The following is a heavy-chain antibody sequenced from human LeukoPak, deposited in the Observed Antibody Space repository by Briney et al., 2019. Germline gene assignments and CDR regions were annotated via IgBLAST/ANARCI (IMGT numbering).Heavy chain of an antibody. Sequence: GGSLRLSCVASGFIFSNYGMHWVRQAPGKGLEWVAVISYDGSNKYYADSVKGRFTISRDNSKNTLYLQMNSLRAEDTAVYYCAKDSTPAIAAANYFDYWGQGTLVTVSS. D-gene: IGHD6-13*01. CDR2: ISYDGSNK. CDR3: AKDSTPAIAAANYFDY. V-gene: IGHV3-30*18. CDR1: GFIFSNYG. J-gene: IGHJ4*02.